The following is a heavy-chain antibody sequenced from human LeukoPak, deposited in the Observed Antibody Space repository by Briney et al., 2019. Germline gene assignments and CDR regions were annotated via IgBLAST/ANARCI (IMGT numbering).Heavy chain of an antibody. CDR1: GASISSGSNY. CDR2: IYSSGST. CDR3: ARDSGGFGANWFDP. D-gene: IGHD3-10*01. V-gene: IGHV4-39*07. Sequence: SETLSLTCSVSGASISSGSNYWGWIRQPPGKTLEWIGSIYSSGSTYYNPPLKSRVTISVDTSKNQFSLKLSSVTAADTAVYYCARDSGGFGANWFDPWGQGTLVTVSS. J-gene: IGHJ5*02.